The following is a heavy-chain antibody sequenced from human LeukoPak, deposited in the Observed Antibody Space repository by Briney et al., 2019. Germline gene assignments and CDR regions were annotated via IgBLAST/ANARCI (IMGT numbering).Heavy chain of an antibody. CDR1: GFTFSSYA. V-gene: IGHV3-64*01. J-gene: IGHJ3*02. CDR3: ARERVGSLIVVGSHPADAFDI. D-gene: IGHD3-22*01. CDR2: ISSNGGST. Sequence: PGGSLRLSCAASGFTFSSYAMHWVRQAPGKGLEYVSAISSNGGSTYYANSVKGRFTISRDNSKNTLYLQMGSLRAEDMAVYYCARERVGSLIVVGSHPADAFDIWGQGTMVTVSS.